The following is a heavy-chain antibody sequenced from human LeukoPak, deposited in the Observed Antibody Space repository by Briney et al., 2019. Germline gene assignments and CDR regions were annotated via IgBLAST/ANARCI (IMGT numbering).Heavy chain of an antibody. Sequence: SETLSLTCTVSGGSISSYYWSWIRQPAGKGLEWIGRIYTSGSTNYNPSLKSRVTMSVDTSKNQFSLKLSSVTAADTAVYYCARTYYSGNQALFDYWGQGTLVTVSS. CDR1: GGSISSYY. V-gene: IGHV4-4*07. D-gene: IGHD1-14*01. CDR3: ARTYYSGNQALFDY. J-gene: IGHJ4*02. CDR2: IYTSGST.